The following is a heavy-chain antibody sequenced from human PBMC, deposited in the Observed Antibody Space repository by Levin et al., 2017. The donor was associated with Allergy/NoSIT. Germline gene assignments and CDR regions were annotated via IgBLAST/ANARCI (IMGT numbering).Heavy chain of an antibody. J-gene: IGHJ6*02. CDR1: GGSISSYY. CDR3: ASYSSSYYYGMDV. D-gene: IGHD6-6*01. Sequence: PSETLSLTCTVSGGSISSYYWSWIRQPPGKGLEWIGYIYYSGSTNYNPSLKSRVTISVDTSKNQFSLKLSSVTAADTAVYYCASYSSSYYYGMDVWGQGTTVTVSS. V-gene: IGHV4-59*01. CDR2: IYYSGST.